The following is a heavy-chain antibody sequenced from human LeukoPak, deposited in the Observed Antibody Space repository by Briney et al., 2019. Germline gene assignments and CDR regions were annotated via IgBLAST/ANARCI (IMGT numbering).Heavy chain of an antibody. CDR2: IYTSGST. J-gene: IGHJ3*02. D-gene: IGHD6-13*01. V-gene: IGHV4-4*07. Sequence: SETLSLTCTVSGGSISSYYWSWIRQPAGKGLEWIGRIYTSGSTNYNPSLKSRVTMSVDTSKNQFSLKLSSVTAADTAVYYCARSPIAAAGPEGAFDIWGQGTMVTVFS. CDR3: ARSPIAAAGPEGAFDI. CDR1: GGSISSYY.